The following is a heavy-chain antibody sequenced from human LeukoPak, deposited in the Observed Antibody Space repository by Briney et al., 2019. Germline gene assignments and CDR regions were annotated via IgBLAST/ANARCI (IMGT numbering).Heavy chain of an antibody. J-gene: IGHJ4*02. CDR1: GGSISSGDYY. CDR2: IYYSGST. CDR3: AREEGGWAFDY. V-gene: IGHV4-30-4*01. Sequence: KPSETLSLTCTVSGGSISSGDYYWRWIRQPPGKGLEWIGYIYYSGSTYYNPSLKSRVTISVDTSKNQFSLKLSSVTAADTAVYYCAREEGGWAFDYWGQGTLVTVSS. D-gene: IGHD6-19*01.